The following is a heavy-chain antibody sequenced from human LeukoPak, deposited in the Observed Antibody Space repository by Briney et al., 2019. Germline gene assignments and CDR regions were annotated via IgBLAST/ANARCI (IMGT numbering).Heavy chain of an antibody. CDR1: GGPISSGDYY. D-gene: IGHD3-22*01. Sequence: PSQTLSLTCTVSGGPISSGDYYWSWIRQPPGKGLEWIGYIYYSGSTYYNPSLKSRVTISVDTSKNQFSLKLSSVTAADTAVYYCARGFYDSSGSADWGQGTLVTVSS. CDR3: ARGFYDSSGSAD. CDR2: IYYSGST. V-gene: IGHV4-30-4*01. J-gene: IGHJ4*02.